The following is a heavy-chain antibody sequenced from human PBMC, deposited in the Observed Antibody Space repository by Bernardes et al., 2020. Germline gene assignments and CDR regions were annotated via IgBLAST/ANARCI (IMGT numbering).Heavy chain of an antibody. J-gene: IGHJ5*02. CDR2: IRHDSGGK. CDR1: GFSFSSHW. V-gene: IGHV3-7*04. D-gene: IGHD3-3*01. Sequence: GGSLRLSCVASGFSFSSHWMSWVRQVPGKGLEWVAHIRHDSGGKSYSDSVRGRFTISRANAQTSVSLQLNSLRGDDAGVYYYAGDKEFGPTATIFGVAPAWFDPWGQGTLVTVSS. CDR3: AGDKEFGPTATIFGVAPAWFDP.